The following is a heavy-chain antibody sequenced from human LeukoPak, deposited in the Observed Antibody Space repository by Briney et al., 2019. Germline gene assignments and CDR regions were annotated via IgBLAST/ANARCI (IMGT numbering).Heavy chain of an antibody. CDR3: AKHKENYGDSCLDDY. V-gene: IGHV3-53*01. J-gene: IGHJ4*02. D-gene: IGHD4-17*01. Sequence: GGSLRLSCAASGFTVSSNYMSWVRQAPGKGLEWVSVIYSGGSTYYADSVKGRLTISRDNSKNTLYLQMNSLRGEDTAVYYCAKHKENYGDSCLDDYWGQGTLVTVSS. CDR2: IYSGGST. CDR1: GFTVSSNY.